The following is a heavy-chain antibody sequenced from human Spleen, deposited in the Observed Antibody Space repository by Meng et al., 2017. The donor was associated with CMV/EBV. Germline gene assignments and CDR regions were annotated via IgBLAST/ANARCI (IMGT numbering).Heavy chain of an antibody. CDR2: IYPGDSDT. V-gene: IGHV5-51*01. Sequence: SCKGAGYSFTGHWIAGGRQMPGKGLEWMGIIYPGDSDTRYSPSFHGQVTISVDKSISTAYLQWSSLKASDTAVYYCARLSDTDYYNYWGQGTLVTVSS. CDR1: GYSFTGHW. J-gene: IGHJ4*02. CDR3: ARLSDTDYYNY. D-gene: IGHD3-9*01.